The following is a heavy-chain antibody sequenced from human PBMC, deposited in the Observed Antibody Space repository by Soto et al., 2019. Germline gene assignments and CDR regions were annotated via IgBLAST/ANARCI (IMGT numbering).Heavy chain of an antibody. J-gene: IGHJ6*02. Sequence: QVQLVQSGAEVKKPGSSVKVSCKASGGTFSSYAISWVRQAPGQGLEWMAVISYDGSNKYYADSVKGRFTISRDNSKNTLYLQMNSLRAEDTAVYYCAKDRGPGTMRFLEWLGYGMDVWGQGTTVTVSS. CDR1: GGTFSSYA. CDR2: ISYDGSNK. CDR3: AKDRGPGTMRFLEWLGYGMDV. D-gene: IGHD3-3*01. V-gene: IGHV3-30*16.